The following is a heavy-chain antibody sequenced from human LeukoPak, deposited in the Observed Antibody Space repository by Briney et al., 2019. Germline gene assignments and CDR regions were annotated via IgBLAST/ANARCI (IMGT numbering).Heavy chain of an antibody. CDR1: GYTFTNYA. CDR2: INTNTGNP. V-gene: IGHV7-4-1*02. J-gene: IGHJ3*02. D-gene: IGHD5-18*01. Sequence: GASVKVSCKTSGYTFTNYAMNWVRQAPGQGLEWVGWINTNTGNPTYAQGFTGRFVFSLDTSVSTAYLQISSLKAEDTAVYYCARAAGSRGYSYGWNAFDIWGQGTMVTVSS. CDR3: ARAAGSRGYSYGWNAFDI.